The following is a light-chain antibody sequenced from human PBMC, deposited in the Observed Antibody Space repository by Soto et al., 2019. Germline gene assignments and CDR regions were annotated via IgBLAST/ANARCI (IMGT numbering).Light chain of an antibody. CDR2: RNN. Sequence: QSVLTQPPSASGTPGQRVTISCSGSSSNIGSNYVYWYLQLPGTAPKLLIYRNNQRPSGVPDRFSGSKSGTSASLAISGLRSEDEADYYCAAWDDSLSALVFGGGTKLTVL. CDR3: AAWDDSLSALV. J-gene: IGLJ3*02. V-gene: IGLV1-47*01. CDR1: SSNIGSNY.